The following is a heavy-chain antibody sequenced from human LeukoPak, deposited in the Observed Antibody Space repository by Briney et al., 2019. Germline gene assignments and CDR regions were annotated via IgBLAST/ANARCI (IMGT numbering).Heavy chain of an antibody. J-gene: IGHJ4*02. Sequence: WIRQAPGKGLEWVANIKQDGSEKYYVDSVKGRFTISRDNAKNSLYLQMNSLRAEDTAVYYCARRAAFFDCWGQGTLVTVSS. CDR2: IKQDGSEK. D-gene: IGHD3-16*01. V-gene: IGHV3-7*03. CDR3: ARRAAFFDC.